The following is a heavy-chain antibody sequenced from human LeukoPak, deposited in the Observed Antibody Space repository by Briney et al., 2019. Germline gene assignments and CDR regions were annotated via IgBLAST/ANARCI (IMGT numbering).Heavy chain of an antibody. D-gene: IGHD3-22*01. V-gene: IGHV3-23*01. CDR3: AKGDDSSGYYLLDY. J-gene: IGHJ4*02. CDR2: ISGSGGST. Sequence: GGSLRLSCAASGFTFSSYAMSWVRQAPGKGLEWVSAISGSGGSTYYADSVKGRFTISRDNSKNTLYLQMNSPRAEDTAVYYCAKGDDSSGYYLLDYWGQGTLVTVSS. CDR1: GFTFSSYA.